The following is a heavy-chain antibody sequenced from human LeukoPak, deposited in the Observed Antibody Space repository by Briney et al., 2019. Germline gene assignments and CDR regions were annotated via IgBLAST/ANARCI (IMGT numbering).Heavy chain of an antibody. CDR2: IYHSGST. CDR3: ARGNLWDYRRYYYYMDV. D-gene: IGHD4-11*01. J-gene: IGHJ6*03. CDR1: GGSISSSNW. Sequence: PSGTLSLTCAVSGGSISSSNWWSWVRQPPGKGLEWIGEIYHSGSTNYNSSLKSRVTISVDTSKNQFSLRLNSVTAADTAVYYCARGNLWDYRRYYYYMDVWGKGTTVTVSS. V-gene: IGHV4-4*02.